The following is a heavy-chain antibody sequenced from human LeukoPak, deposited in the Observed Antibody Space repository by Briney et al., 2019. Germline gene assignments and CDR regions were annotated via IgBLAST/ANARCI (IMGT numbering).Heavy chain of an antibody. J-gene: IGHJ6*03. V-gene: IGHV1-18*01. CDR3: ARHALGYCSGGSCPEAYYYYYYMDV. D-gene: IGHD2-15*01. CDR2: ISAYNGNT. CDR1: GYTFTSYG. Sequence: ASVKVSCKASGYTFTSYGISWVRQAPGQGLEWMGWISAYNGNTNYAQKFQGRVTITADESTSTAYMELSSLRSEDTAVYYCARHALGYCSGGSCPEAYYYYYYMDVWGKGTTVTISS.